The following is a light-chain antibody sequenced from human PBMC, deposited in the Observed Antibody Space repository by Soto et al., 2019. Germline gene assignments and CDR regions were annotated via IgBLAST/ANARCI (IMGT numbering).Light chain of an antibody. Sequence: EIVLTQSPGTLSLSPGERATLSCRSSQSVRSSYLAWYQQKPGQAPRLIIYGASSRATGIPDRFSGSWSGTDCTLTISRLEPEDVAVYYCQQYGSSPFTLGPGTKVDIK. CDR3: QQYGSSPFT. J-gene: IGKJ3*01. CDR2: GAS. CDR1: QSVRSSY. V-gene: IGKV3-20*01.